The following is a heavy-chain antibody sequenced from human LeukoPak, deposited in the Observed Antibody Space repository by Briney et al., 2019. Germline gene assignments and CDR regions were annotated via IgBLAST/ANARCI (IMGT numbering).Heavy chain of an antibody. Sequence: GASVKVSCKASGGTFSSYAISLVRQAPGQGLEWMGGIIPIFGTANYAQKFQGRVTITADESTSTAYMELSSLRSEDTAVYYCARDRRTYGSGLYDYWGQGTLVTVSS. CDR1: GGTFSSYA. J-gene: IGHJ4*02. D-gene: IGHD6-19*01. V-gene: IGHV1-69*01. CDR3: ARDRRTYGSGLYDY. CDR2: IIPIFGTA.